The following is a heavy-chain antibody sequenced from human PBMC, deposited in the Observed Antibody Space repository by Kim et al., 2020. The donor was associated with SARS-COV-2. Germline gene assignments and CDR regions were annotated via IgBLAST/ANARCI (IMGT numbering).Heavy chain of an antibody. J-gene: IGHJ3*02. Sequence: GDPVHHHAVHWVRQAPGQRLEWMGWINAGNGNTKYSQKFQGRVTITRDTSANTAYMELRSLKSEDTAVYYCARAYYYDSSGPYYDAFDIWGQGAMVTVSS. V-gene: IGHV1-3*01. CDR2: INAGNGNT. CDR1: GDPVHHHA. D-gene: IGHD3-22*01. CDR3: ARAYYYDSSGPYYDAFDI.